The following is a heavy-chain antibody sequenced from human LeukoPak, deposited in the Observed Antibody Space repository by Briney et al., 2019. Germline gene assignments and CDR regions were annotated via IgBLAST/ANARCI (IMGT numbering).Heavy chain of an antibody. CDR3: AKDLGRYCYDSSGSGDYFDY. Sequence: PGGSLRLSCAASGFTFSSYAMSWVRQAPGKGLEWVSTISGSGGSTYYADSVKGRFTISRDNSKNTLYLQMNSLRAEDTAVYYCAKDLGRYCYDSSGSGDYFDYWGQGTLVTVSS. CDR2: ISGSGGST. D-gene: IGHD3-22*01. V-gene: IGHV3-23*01. J-gene: IGHJ4*02. CDR1: GFTFSSYA.